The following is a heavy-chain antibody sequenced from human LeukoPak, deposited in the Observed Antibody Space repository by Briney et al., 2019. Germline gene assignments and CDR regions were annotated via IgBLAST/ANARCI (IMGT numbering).Heavy chain of an antibody. J-gene: IGHJ4*02. V-gene: IGHV1-18*01. D-gene: IGHD3-16*01. CDR3: ARPMSRGTYYDYVWGSYNGYYFDY. CDR1: GYTFTSYG. CDR2: ISAYNGNT. Sequence: ASVKASCKASGYTFTSYGISWVRQAPGQGLEWMGWISAYNGNTNYAQKLQGRVTMTTDTSTSTAYMELRSLRSDDTAVYYCARPMSRGTYYDYVWGSYNGYYFDYWGQGTLVTVSS.